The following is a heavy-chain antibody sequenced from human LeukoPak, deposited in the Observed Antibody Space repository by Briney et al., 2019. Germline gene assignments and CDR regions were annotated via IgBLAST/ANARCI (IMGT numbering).Heavy chain of an antibody. CDR1: GFTFSSYG. V-gene: IGHV3-23*01. Sequence: GGSLRLSCAASGFTFSSYGMYWVRQAPGEGLEWVSAMSGSGGMTYSADSVKGRFTISRDNSKDTLYLQMNSLRAEDTAIYYCAKGSFFYYDASGYNYFESWGQGTLVTVSS. D-gene: IGHD3-22*01. J-gene: IGHJ4*02. CDR2: MSGSGGMT. CDR3: AKGSFFYYDASGYNYFES.